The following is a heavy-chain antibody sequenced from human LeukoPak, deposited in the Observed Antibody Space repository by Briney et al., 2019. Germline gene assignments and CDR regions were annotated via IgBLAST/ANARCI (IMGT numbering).Heavy chain of an antibody. Sequence: SETLSLTCTVSGGSISSYYWSWIRQPPGKGLEWIGYIYYSGSTNYNPSLKSRVTVSVDTSKNQFSLKLSSVTAADTAVYYCARDRLLAYCGGDCYPPYYYYYGMDVWGQGTTVTVSS. CDR1: GGSISSYY. V-gene: IGHV4-59*01. D-gene: IGHD2-21*02. J-gene: IGHJ6*02. CDR2: IYYSGST. CDR3: ARDRLLAYCGGDCYPPYYYYYGMDV.